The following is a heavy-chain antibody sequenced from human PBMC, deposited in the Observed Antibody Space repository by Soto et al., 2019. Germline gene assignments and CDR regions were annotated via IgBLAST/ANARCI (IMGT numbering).Heavy chain of an antibody. D-gene: IGHD3-16*01. CDR3: ARHKGGYYSGVDV. CDR2: IYYSGST. Sequence: PSETLSLTCTVSGGSISSGDYYWSWIRQPPGKGLEWIGYIYYSGSTYYNPSLKSRVTISVDTSKNQFSLSLSSVIAADTAVYYCARHKGGYYSGVDVWGQGTTVTVSS. V-gene: IGHV4-30-4*01. J-gene: IGHJ6*02. CDR1: GGSISSGDYY.